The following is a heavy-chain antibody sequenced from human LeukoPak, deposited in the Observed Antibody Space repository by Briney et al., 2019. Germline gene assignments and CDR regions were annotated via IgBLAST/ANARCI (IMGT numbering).Heavy chain of an antibody. Sequence: GGSLRLSCAASGFTFSSYEMNWVRQAPGEGLEWVSYISSSGSTIYYADSVKGRFTISRDNAKNSLYLQMNSLRAEDTAVYYCARAAQYQLPVQIVFEYYFDYWGQGTLVTVSS. J-gene: IGHJ4*02. CDR1: GFTFSSYE. V-gene: IGHV3-48*03. D-gene: IGHD2-2*01. CDR3: ARAAQYQLPVQIVFEYYFDY. CDR2: ISSSGSTI.